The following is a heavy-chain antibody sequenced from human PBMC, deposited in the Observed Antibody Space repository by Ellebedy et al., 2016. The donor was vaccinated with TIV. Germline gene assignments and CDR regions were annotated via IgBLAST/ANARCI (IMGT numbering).Heavy chain of an antibody. J-gene: IGHJ5*02. D-gene: IGHD3-22*01. CDR2: INAGGGAT. Sequence: GESLKISCAASGCTFSNYVMSWVRQAPGKDLEWVSTINAGGGATYYADSFKGRFNISRDNSENTLYLQMNSLRAEDTAVYYCAKVGRRYYESSGDPWGQGSLVTVSS. CDR1: GCTFSNYV. CDR3: AKVGRRYYESSGDP. V-gene: IGHV3-23*01.